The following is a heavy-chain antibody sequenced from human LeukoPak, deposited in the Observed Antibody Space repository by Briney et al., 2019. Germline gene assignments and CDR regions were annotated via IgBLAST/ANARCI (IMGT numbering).Heavy chain of an antibody. D-gene: IGHD2-8*01. CDR3: AKDPDCTSGICYTFFDY. J-gene: IGHJ4*02. CDR1: GFTFDDYG. CDR2: INWNGGST. Sequence: GGSLRLSCAASGFTFDDYGMSWVRQAPGKGLEWVSGINWNGGSTGYADSVKGRFTISRDNAKNSLYLQMNSLRAEDTAVYYCAKDPDCTSGICYTFFDYWDQGTLVTVSS. V-gene: IGHV3-20*04.